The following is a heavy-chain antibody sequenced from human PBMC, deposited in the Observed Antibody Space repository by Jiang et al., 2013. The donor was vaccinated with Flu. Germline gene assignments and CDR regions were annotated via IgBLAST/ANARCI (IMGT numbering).Heavy chain of an antibody. V-gene: IGHV4-39*01. CDR3: ASTVGYCSSTSCLGWFDP. Sequence: SETLSLTCTVSGGSISSSSYYWGWIRQPPGKGLEWIGSIYYSGGTYYNPSLKSRVTISVDTSKNQFSLKLSSVTAADTAVYYCASTVGYCSSTSCLGWFDPWGQGTLVTVSS. J-gene: IGHJ5*02. D-gene: IGHD2-2*01. CDR2: IYYSGGT. CDR1: GGSISSSSYY.